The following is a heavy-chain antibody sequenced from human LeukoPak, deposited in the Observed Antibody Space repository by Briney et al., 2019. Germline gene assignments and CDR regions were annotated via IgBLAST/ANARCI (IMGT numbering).Heavy chain of an antibody. J-gene: IGHJ6*02. CDR3: AREDPRTKVPEGMDV. CDR1: GGSIRHYY. CDR2: IYYSGTT. Sequence: SETLSLTCTVSGGSIRHYYWSWIRQPPGEGLEWIGYIYYSGTTNYNPSLKSRVTISVDTSKNQFSLKLNSVTAADTAVYYCAREDPRTKVPEGMDVWGQGITVTVSS. V-gene: IGHV4-59*01. D-gene: IGHD4/OR15-4a*01.